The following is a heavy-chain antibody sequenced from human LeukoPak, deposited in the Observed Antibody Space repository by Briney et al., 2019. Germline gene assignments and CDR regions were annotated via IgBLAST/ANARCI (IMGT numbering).Heavy chain of an antibody. Sequence: ASVKVSCKASGYTFTGYYMHWVQQAPGQGLEWMGWINPNSGGTNYAQKFQGRVTMTRDTSISTAYMELSRLRSDDTAVYYCARVLRIVGAEPGYWGQGTLVTVSS. CDR2: INPNSGGT. CDR3: ARVLRIVGAEPGY. J-gene: IGHJ4*02. V-gene: IGHV1-2*02. CDR1: GYTFTGYY. D-gene: IGHD1-26*01.